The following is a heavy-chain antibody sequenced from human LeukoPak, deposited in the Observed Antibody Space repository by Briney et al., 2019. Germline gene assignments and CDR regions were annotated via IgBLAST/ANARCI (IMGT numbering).Heavy chain of an antibody. J-gene: IGHJ4*02. D-gene: IGHD3-16*01. Sequence: GGSLRLSCAASGFTFRSYWMSWVRQVPGKGLEWVANIKQDGSEKYYVDSVKGRFTISRDNAKKSPYLQMNSLRAEDTAVYYCARDGGPFDYWGQGTLVIVSS. CDR2: IKQDGSEK. CDR3: ARDGGPFDY. V-gene: IGHV3-7*01. CDR1: GFTFRSYW.